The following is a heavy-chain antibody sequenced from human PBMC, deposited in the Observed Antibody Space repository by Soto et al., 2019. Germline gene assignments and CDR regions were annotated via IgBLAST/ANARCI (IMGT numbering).Heavy chain of an antibody. CDR1: GFSLSNARMG. J-gene: IGHJ5*02. CDR3: TRIPCGLGYSSSYDH. D-gene: IGHD6-6*01. V-gene: IGHV2-26*01. CDR2: IFSNDEK. Sequence: QVTLKESGPVLVKPTETLTLTCTVSGFSLSNARMGVSWIRQPPGKALEWLAHIFSNDEKSYSTSLESRLTIYQDTSKSKVVLTMTNMDPVDTATDSCTRIPCGLGYSSSYDHRGQGTLVTVSS.